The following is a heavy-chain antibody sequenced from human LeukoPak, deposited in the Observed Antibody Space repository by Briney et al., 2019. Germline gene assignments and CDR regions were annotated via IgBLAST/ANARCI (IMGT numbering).Heavy chain of an antibody. CDR3: ARQQTTRGSYFDY. Sequence: SETLSLTCTVSGGSITSSNYYWGWIRQPPGKGLEWIGSISNSGTTYYNPSLKSRVTIYVDMSKNQFSLNLNSVTDAGTAVYYCARQQTTRGSYFDYWGQGILVTVSS. J-gene: IGHJ4*02. V-gene: IGHV4-39*01. CDR2: ISNSGTT. D-gene: IGHD1-26*01. CDR1: GGSITSSNYY.